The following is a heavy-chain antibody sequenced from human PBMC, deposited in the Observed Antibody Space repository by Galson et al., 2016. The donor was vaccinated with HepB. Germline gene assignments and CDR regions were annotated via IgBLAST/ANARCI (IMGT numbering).Heavy chain of an antibody. D-gene: IGHD6-13*01. CDR2: LWYDGSNK. CDR1: GFTLSRYG. V-gene: IGHV3-33*01. J-gene: IGHJ5*02. Sequence: SLRLSCAVSGFTLSRYGMHWVRQAPGKGLEWVAVLWYDGSNKYYADSVKGRFTISRDNSKNTLYLQMNSLRAEDTAVYYCARAGGSSWSWGQGTLVTVSS. CDR3: ARAGGSSWS.